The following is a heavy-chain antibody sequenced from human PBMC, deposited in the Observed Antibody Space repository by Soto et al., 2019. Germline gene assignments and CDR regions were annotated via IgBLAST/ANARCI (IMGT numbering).Heavy chain of an antibody. D-gene: IGHD3-22*01. CDR1: GFSLRTSGMC. CDR3: ASTSNYWDSTGSSYVDY. Sequence: SGPTLVNPTQTLTLTCTFSGFSLRTSGMCVTWIRQPPGKALEWLARIDWADNKYYSTSLKTRLTISKDTSKNQVVLTMTNMDPVDTATYYRASTSNYWDSTGSSYVDYRGQGTMVSVSS. CDR2: IDWADNK. J-gene: IGHJ4*02. V-gene: IGHV2-70*11.